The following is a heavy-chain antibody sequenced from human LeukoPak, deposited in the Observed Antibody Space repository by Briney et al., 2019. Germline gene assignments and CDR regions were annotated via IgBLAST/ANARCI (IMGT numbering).Heavy chain of an antibody. D-gene: IGHD3-10*01. V-gene: IGHV1-8*02. CDR2: MNPNSGNT. J-gene: IGHJ5*02. Sequence: ASVKVSCKASGYTFTSYGISWVRQAPGQGLEWMGWMNPNSGNTGYAQQFQGRVTMTRNTSISTAYMELSSLTSEDTAVYYCARQDVVRGVRPFYWFDPWGQGTLVTVSS. CDR1: GYTFTSYG. CDR3: ARQDVVRGVRPFYWFDP.